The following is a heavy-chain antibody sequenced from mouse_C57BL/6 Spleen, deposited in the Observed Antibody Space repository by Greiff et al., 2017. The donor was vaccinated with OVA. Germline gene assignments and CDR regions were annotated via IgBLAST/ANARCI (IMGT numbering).Heavy chain of an antibody. D-gene: IGHD1-1*01. CDR3: ARHEEENYCSSYAAWFAY. J-gene: IGHJ3*01. Sequence: QVQLQQSGAELVKPGASVKLSCKASGYTFTEYTIHWVKQRSGQGLEWIGWFYPGRGSIKYNEKFKDKATLTADKSSSTVYMELSRLTSEDSAVYFCARHEEENYCSSYAAWFAYWGQGTLVTVSA. CDR2: FYPGRGSI. CDR1: GYTFTEYT. V-gene: IGHV1-62-2*01.